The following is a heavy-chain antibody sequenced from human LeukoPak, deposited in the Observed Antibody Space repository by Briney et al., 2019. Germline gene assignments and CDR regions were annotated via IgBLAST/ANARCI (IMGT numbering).Heavy chain of an antibody. V-gene: IGHV3-66*01. CDR3: ARSRGSRDGYKGAFDI. J-gene: IGHJ3*02. CDR1: GFTVSSNY. Sequence: PGGSLRLSCAASGFTVSSNYMSWVRQAPGKGLEWVSVIYSGASTYYADSVKGRFTISRDNSKNTLYLQMNSLRAEDTAVYYCARSRGSRDGYKGAFDIWGQGTMVTVSS. D-gene: IGHD5-24*01. CDR2: IYSGAST.